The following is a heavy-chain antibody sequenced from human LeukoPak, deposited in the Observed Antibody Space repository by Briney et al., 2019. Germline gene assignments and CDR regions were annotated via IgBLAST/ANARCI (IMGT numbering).Heavy chain of an antibody. Sequence: GGSLRLSCAASGFTFSDYAMSWVRQAPGKGLEWVSAIRGSGGGTYYADSVKGRFTISRDNSKNTLYLQMNSLRADDTAVYYCAKSRARREGSSGSTDYWGQGTLVTVSS. J-gene: IGHJ4*02. CDR1: GFTFSDYA. CDR3: AKSRARREGSSGSTDY. D-gene: IGHD3-22*01. CDR2: IRGSGGGT. V-gene: IGHV3-23*01.